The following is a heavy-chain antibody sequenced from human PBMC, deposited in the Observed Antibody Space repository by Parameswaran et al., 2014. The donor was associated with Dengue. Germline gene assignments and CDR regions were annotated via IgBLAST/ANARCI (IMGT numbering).Heavy chain of an antibody. CDR2: IYYSGST. Sequence: VRQAPGKGLEWIGSIYYSGSTYYNPSLKSRVTISVDTSKNQFSLKLSSVTAADTAVYYCARGADSSGYPRPYLFDPWGQGTLVTVSS. CDR3: ARGADSSGYPRPYLFDP. J-gene: IGHJ5*02. D-gene: IGHD3-22*01. V-gene: IGHV4-39*01.